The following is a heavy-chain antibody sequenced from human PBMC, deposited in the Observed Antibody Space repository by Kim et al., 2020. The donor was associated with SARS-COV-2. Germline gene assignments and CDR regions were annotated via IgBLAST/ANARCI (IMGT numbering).Heavy chain of an antibody. Sequence: YAQKLQGRVTMTTDTSTSTAYMELRSLRSDDTAVYYCARRGFGLVYYFDYWGQGTLVTVSS. V-gene: IGHV1-18*01. D-gene: IGHD3-10*01. CDR3: ARRGFGLVYYFDY. J-gene: IGHJ4*02.